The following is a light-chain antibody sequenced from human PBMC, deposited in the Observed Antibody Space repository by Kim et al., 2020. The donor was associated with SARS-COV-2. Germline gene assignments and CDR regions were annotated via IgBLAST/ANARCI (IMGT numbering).Light chain of an antibody. V-gene: IGKV3-20*01. Sequence: EIVLTQSPGTLSLSPGESATLSCRASQSVSSSYLAWYQQKPGQAPRLLIYGASSRATGIPDRFSRSGSGTDFTLTISRLEPDDFAVYYCQQYGSSPITFGQVTRLEIK. CDR2: GAS. CDR3: QQYGSSPIT. J-gene: IGKJ5*01. CDR1: QSVSSSY.